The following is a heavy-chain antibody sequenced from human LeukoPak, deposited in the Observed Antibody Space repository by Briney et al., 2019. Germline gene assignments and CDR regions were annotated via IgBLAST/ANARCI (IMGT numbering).Heavy chain of an antibody. D-gene: IGHD1-26*01. CDR2: IYYSGST. CDR1: GGSVSSGSYY. J-gene: IGHJ4*02. CDR3: ARLGFSNSGSYLAPSDY. Sequence: PSETLSLTCTVSGGSVSSGSYYWSWIRQPPGKGLEWIGYIYYSGSTNYNPSLKSRVTISVDTSKNQFSLKLSSVTAADTAVYYCARLGFSNSGSYLAPSDYWGQGTLVTVSS. V-gene: IGHV4-61*01.